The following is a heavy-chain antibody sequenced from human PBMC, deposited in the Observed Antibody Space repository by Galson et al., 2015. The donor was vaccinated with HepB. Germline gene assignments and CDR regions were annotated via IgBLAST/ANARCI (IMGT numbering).Heavy chain of an antibody. CDR1: GGSISSTSHH. CDR3: ARVSMSSSGWYVRYGLDV. CDR2: SYYSGVT. Sequence: ETLSLTCAVSGGSISSTSHHWGWIRQPPGKGLEWIGSSYYSGVTNYNPSLKSRVTISVDTSKNQFSLRLTSVTAADPAVYYCARVSMSSSGWYVRYGLDVWGQGTTVTVSS. V-gene: IGHV4-39*07. D-gene: IGHD6-19*01. J-gene: IGHJ6*02.